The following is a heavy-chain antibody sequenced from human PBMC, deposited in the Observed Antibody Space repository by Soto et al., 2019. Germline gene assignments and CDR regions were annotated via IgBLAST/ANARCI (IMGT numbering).Heavy chain of an antibody. Sequence: PGGSLRLSCAASGFTFSSYSMNWVRQAPGKGLEWVSYISSSSSTIYYADSVKGRFTISRDNAKNSLYLQMNSLRDEGTAVYYCLGLVVVTAIIGYWGQGTLVTVSS. CDR3: LGLVVVTAIIGY. V-gene: IGHV3-48*02. D-gene: IGHD2-21*02. CDR1: GFTFSSYS. CDR2: ISSSSSTI. J-gene: IGHJ4*02.